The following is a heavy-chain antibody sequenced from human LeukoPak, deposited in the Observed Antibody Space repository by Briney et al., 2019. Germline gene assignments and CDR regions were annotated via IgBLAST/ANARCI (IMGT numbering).Heavy chain of an antibody. CDR1: GGSNSRYY. CDR2: ISSSGST. Sequence: SETLSLPCTASGGSNSRYYWSWLRQPAQKGLEWVGRISSSGSTNYNPSLNSRVTISVDTSKNQFSLKLSSVTAADTAVYFCARGPYSYDSSGAFDIWGQGTMVTVSS. D-gene: IGHD3-22*01. J-gene: IGHJ3*02. CDR3: ARGPYSYDSSGAFDI. V-gene: IGHV4-4*07.